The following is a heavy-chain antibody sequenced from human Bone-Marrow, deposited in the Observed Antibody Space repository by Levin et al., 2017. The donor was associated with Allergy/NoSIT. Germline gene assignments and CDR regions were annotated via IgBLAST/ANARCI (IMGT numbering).Heavy chain of an antibody. CDR2: ISSSSSYI. D-gene: IGHD3-9*01. Sequence: LTCAASGFTFSSYSMNWVRQAPGKGLEWVSSISSSSSYIYYADSVKGRFTISRDNAKNSLYLQMNSLRAEDTAVYYCASGPTDFDWLPSRYWGQGTLVTVSS. CDR1: GFTFSSYS. V-gene: IGHV3-21*01. J-gene: IGHJ4*02. CDR3: ASGPTDFDWLPSRY.